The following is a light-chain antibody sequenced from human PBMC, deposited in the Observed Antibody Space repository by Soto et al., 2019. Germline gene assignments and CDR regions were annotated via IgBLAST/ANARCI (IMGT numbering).Light chain of an antibody. CDR2: KAS. V-gene: IGKV1-5*03. CDR1: QSFGSW. CDR3: QQCSDNSWT. Sequence: DIQMTQSPSTLAASVGDRVTITCRASQSFGSWLAWYQQKPGKAPKLLIYKASSLRSGVPSRFSGSGSGTELTLTVSSLQPDDFATYYCQQCSDNSWTFGQGTTVEIK. J-gene: IGKJ1*01.